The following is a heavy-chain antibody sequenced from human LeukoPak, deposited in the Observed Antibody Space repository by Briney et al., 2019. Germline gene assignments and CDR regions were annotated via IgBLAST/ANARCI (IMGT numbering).Heavy chain of an antibody. Sequence: GGSLRLSCVASEFTFSNYAMHWVRQAPVKGLEWLAVISYDGNNKFYADSVKGRFTISRDNSKNTPYLQMNSLRDEDTAVYYCARGDVWSGYYMYYFDYWGQGTLVTVSS. J-gene: IGHJ4*02. V-gene: IGHV3-30-3*01. CDR3: ARGDVWSGYYMYYFDY. CDR2: ISYDGNNK. CDR1: EFTFSNYA. D-gene: IGHD3-3*01.